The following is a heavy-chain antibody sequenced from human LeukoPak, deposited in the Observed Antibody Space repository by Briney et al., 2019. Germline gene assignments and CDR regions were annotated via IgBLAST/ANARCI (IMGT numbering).Heavy chain of an antibody. V-gene: IGHV3-23*01. J-gene: IGHJ4*02. CDR1: GITLSNYG. CDR2: LSASGGST. Sequence: PGGSLRLSCAISGITLSNYGMSWVRQPPGKGLEWVAGLSASGGSTNYADSVKGRFTISRDNPKNTLYLQMNSLRAEDTAMYFCAKRGVVIRVILVGFHKEAYYFDSWGQGALVTVSS. CDR3: AKRGVVIRVILVGFHKEAYYFDS. D-gene: IGHD3-10*01.